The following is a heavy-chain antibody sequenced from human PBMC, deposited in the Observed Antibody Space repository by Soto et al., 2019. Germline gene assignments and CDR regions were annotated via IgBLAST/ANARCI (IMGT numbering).Heavy chain of an antibody. CDR3: PCDHRNYGTFDQ. D-gene: IGHD4-17*01. J-gene: IGHJ4*02. V-gene: IGHV1-18*01. Sequence: QVQLVQSGPEVKKPGALVKVSCKASGDISPRYGISWVRQAPGQGLEWLGWINCYNGVTNYAQSLQGRVTLTTDSATSTAYIEVSSLRFDDTAVYYCPCDHRNYGTFDQCGQGSLVTVSS. CDR1: GDISPRYG. CDR2: INCYNGVT.